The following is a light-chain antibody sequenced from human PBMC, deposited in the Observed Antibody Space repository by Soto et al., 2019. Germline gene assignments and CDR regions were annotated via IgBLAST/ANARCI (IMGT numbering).Light chain of an antibody. J-gene: IGLJ2*01. Sequence: QAVVTQEPSRTVSPGGRVTLTCGSSTGAVTSGHYPYWFQQKPGQAPRTLIYDTSNKHSWTPARFSGSLLGGKAALTLSGAQPEDEAEYYCLLSYSGAHVVFGGGTKLTVL. CDR3: LLSYSGAHVV. CDR2: DTS. V-gene: IGLV7-46*01. CDR1: TGAVTSGHY.